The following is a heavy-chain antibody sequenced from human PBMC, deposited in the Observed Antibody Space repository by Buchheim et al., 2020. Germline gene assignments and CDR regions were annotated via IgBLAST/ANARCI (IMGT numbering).Heavy chain of an antibody. Sequence: QVQLQESGPGLVKPSQTLSLTCTVSGGSISNGNYYWTWIRPLPGKGLEWLGYIYHNGSPFYNPSLESRLTISVDTSKNPFSLKLNSVTAADTAVYYCAREPYSGYSYTFYYGLDVWGQGTT. V-gene: IGHV4-31*03. CDR3: AREPYSGYSYTFYYGLDV. J-gene: IGHJ6*02. CDR2: IYHNGSP. D-gene: IGHD5-18*01. CDR1: GGSISNGNYY.